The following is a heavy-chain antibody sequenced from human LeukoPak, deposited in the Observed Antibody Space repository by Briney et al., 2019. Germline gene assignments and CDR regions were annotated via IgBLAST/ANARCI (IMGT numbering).Heavy chain of an antibody. Sequence: GGSLRLSCAASGFTFSTYSMNWVRQAPGKGLEWVAGISNGGSYKYYADSVNGRFTISRDNSKNTLSLQMNSLRAEDTAMYYCAKSPSGRSRISRFDYWGQGILVTVSS. CDR3: AKSPSGRSRISRFDY. V-gene: IGHV3-30*18. J-gene: IGHJ4*02. CDR2: ISNGGSYK. CDR1: GFTFSTYS. D-gene: IGHD1-26*01.